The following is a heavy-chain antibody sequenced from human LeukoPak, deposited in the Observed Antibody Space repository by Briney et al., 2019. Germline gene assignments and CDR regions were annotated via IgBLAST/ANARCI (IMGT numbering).Heavy chain of an antibody. J-gene: IGHJ6*02. CDR3: ARDCSGGRCYHKYYGMDV. CDR2: IRCRNTTI. V-gene: IGHV3-48*04. D-gene: IGHD2-15*01. Sequence: GGSLRLSCAASGFTFSNYNMNWVRQAPGKGLEWVSYIRCRNTTIFYADSVKGRFTISRDNSKNSLFLQMKSLRAEDRAVYYCARDCSGGRCYHKYYGMDVWGQGTTVTVS. CDR1: GFTFSNYN.